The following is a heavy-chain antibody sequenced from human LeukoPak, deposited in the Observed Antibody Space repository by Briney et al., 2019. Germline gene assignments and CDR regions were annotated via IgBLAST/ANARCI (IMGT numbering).Heavy chain of an antibody. Sequence: GGSLRLSCAASGFTFCGSAMHWVRQASGKGLEWVGRIRSKVNSYATAYTASVKGRFTISRDDSKNTAYLQMNSLKTEDTAVYYCTRLYASAFDIWGEGTMVTVSS. V-gene: IGHV3-73*01. D-gene: IGHD3-16*01. CDR3: TRLYASAFDI. CDR2: IRSKVNSYAT. J-gene: IGHJ3*02. CDR1: GFTFCGSA.